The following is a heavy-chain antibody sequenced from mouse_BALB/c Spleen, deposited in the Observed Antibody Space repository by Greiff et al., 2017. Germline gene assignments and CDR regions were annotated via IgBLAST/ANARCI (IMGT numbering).Heavy chain of an antibody. J-gene: IGHJ4*01. CDR3: ARDHYRYDEDYAMDY. Sequence: QVQLQQSGPGLVAPSQSLSITCTVSGFSLTGYGVNWVRQPPGKGLEWLGMIWGDGSTDYNSALKSRLSISKDNSKSQVFLKMNSLQTDDTARYYCARDHYRYDEDYAMDYWGQGTSVTVSS. V-gene: IGHV2-6-7*01. D-gene: IGHD2-14*01. CDR2: IWGDGST. CDR1: GFSLTGYG.